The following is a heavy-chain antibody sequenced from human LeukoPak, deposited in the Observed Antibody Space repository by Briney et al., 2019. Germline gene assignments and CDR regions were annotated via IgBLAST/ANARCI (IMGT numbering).Heavy chain of an antibody. CDR2: ISSSGSTI. CDR1: GFTFSSYE. Sequence: GGSLRLSCAASGFTFSSYEMNWVRQAPGKGLEWVSYISSSGSTIYYADSVKGRFTNSRDNAKNSLYLQMNSLRAEDTAVYYCARDIRYFDSDYYYGMDVWGQGTTVTVSS. D-gene: IGHD3-9*01. V-gene: IGHV3-48*03. J-gene: IGHJ6*02. CDR3: ARDIRYFDSDYYYGMDV.